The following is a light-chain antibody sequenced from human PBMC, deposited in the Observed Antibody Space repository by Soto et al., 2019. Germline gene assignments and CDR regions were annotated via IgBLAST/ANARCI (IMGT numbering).Light chain of an antibody. CDR1: QSISSW. CDR2: DAS. V-gene: IGKV1-5*01. Sequence: DIQMTQSPSTLSASVGDRVTITCRASQSISSWLAWYQQKPEKAPKLLNYDASSLESGAPSRFSGSGSRTEFTLTISSLQPEDFATYCCQQSYSTPWTFGQGTKVDIK. J-gene: IGKJ1*01. CDR3: QQSYSTPWT.